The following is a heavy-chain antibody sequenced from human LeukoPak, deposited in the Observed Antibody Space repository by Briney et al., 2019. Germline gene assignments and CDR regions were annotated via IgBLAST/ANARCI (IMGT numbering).Heavy chain of an antibody. CDR1: GFTFSNQW. CDR2: INGDGSRI. D-gene: IGHD6-6*01. CDR3: ARSRYSGSSSDY. Sequence: GGSLRLSCAASGFTFSNQWMHWVRQALGKGLVWVSRINGDGSRISYADSVKGRFTISRDNPKNTLYLQMNRLRADDTAVYYCARSRYSGSSSDYWGRGTLVTVSS. V-gene: IGHV3-74*01. J-gene: IGHJ4*02.